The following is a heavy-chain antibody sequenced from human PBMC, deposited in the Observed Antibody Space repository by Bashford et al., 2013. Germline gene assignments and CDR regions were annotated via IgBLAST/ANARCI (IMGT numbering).Heavy chain of an antibody. CDR2: IIPILGIA. CDR3: ATCLYAVDPYYFDY. J-gene: IGHJ4*02. CDR1: GGTFSSYA. D-gene: IGHD3-16*01. Sequence: VASVKVSCKASGGTFSSYAISWVRQAPGQGLEWMGGIIPILGIAIYAQKFQGRVTMTEDTSTDTAYMELSSLRSEDTAVYYCATCLYAVDPYYFDYWGQGTLVTVSS. V-gene: IGHV1-69*10.